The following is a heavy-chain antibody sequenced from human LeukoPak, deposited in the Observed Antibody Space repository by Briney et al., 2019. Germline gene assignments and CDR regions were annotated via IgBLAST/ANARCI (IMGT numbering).Heavy chain of an antibody. CDR1: GFTFSSYA. D-gene: IGHD5-24*01. CDR2: ISYDGSNK. CDR3: ARMATIELFDY. J-gene: IGHJ4*02. V-gene: IGHV3-30*03. Sequence: GGSLRLSCAASGFTFSSYAMSWVRQAPGKGLEWVAVISYDGSNKYYADSVKGRFTISRDNSKNTLYLQMNSLRAEDTTVYYCARMATIELFDYWGQGTLVTVSS.